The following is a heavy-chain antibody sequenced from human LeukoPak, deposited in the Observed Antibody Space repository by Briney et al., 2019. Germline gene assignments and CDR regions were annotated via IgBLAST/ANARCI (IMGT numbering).Heavy chain of an antibody. CDR1: GGSFSGYY. J-gene: IGHJ4*02. D-gene: IGHD3-22*01. CDR3: AKDYGNDSSGFNY. CDR2: INHSGST. Sequence: SETLSLTCAVYGGSFSGYYWSWIRQPPGKGLEWIGEINHSGSTNYNPSLKSRVTISVDTSKNQFSLKLSSVTAADTAVYYCAKDYGNDSSGFNYWGQGTLVTVSS. V-gene: IGHV4-34*01.